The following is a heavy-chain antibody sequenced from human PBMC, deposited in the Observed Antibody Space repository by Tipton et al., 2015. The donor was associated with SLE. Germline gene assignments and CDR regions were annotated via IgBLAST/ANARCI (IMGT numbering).Heavy chain of an antibody. CDR2: IKQDGSEK. V-gene: IGHV3-7*01. CDR1: GFTFSSYW. J-gene: IGHJ3*02. Sequence: SLRLSCAASGFTFSSYWMSWVRQAPGKGLEWVANIKQDGSEKYYVDSVKGRFTISRDNAKNTLYLQMNSLRAEDTAVYYCARDLTIFGVVDAFDIWGQGTMVTVSS. CDR3: ARDLTIFGVVDAFDI. D-gene: IGHD3-3*01.